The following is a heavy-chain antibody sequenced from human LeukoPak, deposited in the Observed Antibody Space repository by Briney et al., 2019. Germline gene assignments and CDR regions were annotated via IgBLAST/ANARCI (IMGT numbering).Heavy chain of an antibody. J-gene: IGHJ4*02. D-gene: IGHD2-21*02. Sequence: SQTLSLTCTVSGGSISSGSYYWSWIRQPAGKALEWIGRICSSGSTNYNPSLKSRVTISVDTSKNQFSLKLSSVTAADTAMYYCARELSPRDGKGYYFDYWGQGTLVTVSS. CDR3: ARELSPRDGKGYYFDY. CDR2: ICSSGST. V-gene: IGHV4-61*02. CDR1: GGSISSGSYY.